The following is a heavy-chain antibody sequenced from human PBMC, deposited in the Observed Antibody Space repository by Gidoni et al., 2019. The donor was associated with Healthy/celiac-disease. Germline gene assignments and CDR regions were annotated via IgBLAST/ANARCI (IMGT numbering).Heavy chain of an antibody. Sequence: QVQLPESGPGLVKPSETLSLTCTVSGGSISSYYWRWIRQPAGKGLEWIGRIYTSGSPNYNPSLKSRVTMSVDTSKNQFSLKLSSVTAADTAVYYCARDSYIVVVPAAPTRIYYYYYGMDVWGQGTTVTVSS. J-gene: IGHJ6*02. CDR3: ARDSYIVVVPAAPTRIYYYYYGMDV. CDR1: GGSISSYY. D-gene: IGHD2-2*01. CDR2: IYTSGSP. V-gene: IGHV4-4*07.